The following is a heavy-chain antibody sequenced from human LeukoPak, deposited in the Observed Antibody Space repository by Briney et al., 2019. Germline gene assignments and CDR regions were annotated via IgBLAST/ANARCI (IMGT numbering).Heavy chain of an antibody. V-gene: IGHV3-30-3*01. CDR2: IPYDGSNK. Sequence: GGSLRLSCAASGFTFSSYAMHWVRQAPGKGLEWVAVIPYDGSNKYYADSVKGRFTISRDNSKNTLYLQMNSLRAEDTAVYYCARDRPYCGGDCYSNYFDYWGQGTLVTVSS. CDR3: ARDRPYCGGDCYSNYFDY. J-gene: IGHJ4*02. D-gene: IGHD2-21*02. CDR1: GFTFSSYA.